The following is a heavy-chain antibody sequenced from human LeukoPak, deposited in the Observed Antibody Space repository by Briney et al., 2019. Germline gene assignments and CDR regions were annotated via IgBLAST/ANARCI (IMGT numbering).Heavy chain of an antibody. J-gene: IGHJ6*03. CDR2: INPSGGST. CDR3: ARDCSCDYYYMDV. D-gene: IGHD6-13*01. CDR1: GYTFTSYY. V-gene: IGHV1-46*01. Sequence: ASVKVSCKASGYTFTSYYMHWVRQAPGQGLEWMGIINPSGGSTSYAQKFQGRVTMTRDMSTSTVYMELSSLRSEDTAVYYCARDCSCDYYYMDVWGKGTTVTVSS.